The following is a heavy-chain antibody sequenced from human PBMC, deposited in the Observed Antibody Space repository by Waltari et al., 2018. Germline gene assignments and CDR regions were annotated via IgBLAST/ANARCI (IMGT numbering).Heavy chain of an antibody. D-gene: IGHD1-26*01. Sequence: QVQLQQSGPGLVKLSQTLSLTCAISGASVPSNSADWHWIRQSPSRGLEWLGRTYYRSKWYNDYAVSVKSRITINPDTSKNQFSLQLNSVTPEDTAVYYCARGDSLGDDAFDIWGQGTMVTVSS. CDR3: ARGDSLGDDAFDI. CDR1: GASVPSNSAD. J-gene: IGHJ3*02. V-gene: IGHV6-1*01. CDR2: TYYRSKWYN.